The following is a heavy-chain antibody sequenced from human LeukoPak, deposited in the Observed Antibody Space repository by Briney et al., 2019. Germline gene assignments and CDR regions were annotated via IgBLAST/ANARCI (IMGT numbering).Heavy chain of an antibody. CDR2: ISYDGSNK. J-gene: IGHJ3*02. Sequence: GGSLRLSCAASGFTFSSYAMHWVRQAPGKGLEWVAVISYDGSNKYYADSVKGRFTISRDNSKNTLYLQMNSLRAEDTAVYYCARTRLPGDAFDIWGQGTVVTVSS. V-gene: IGHV3-30*04. CDR3: ARTRLPGDAFDI. CDR1: GFTFSSYA.